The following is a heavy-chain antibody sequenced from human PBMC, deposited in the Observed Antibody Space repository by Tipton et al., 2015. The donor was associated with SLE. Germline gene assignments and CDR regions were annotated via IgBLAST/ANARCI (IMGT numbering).Heavy chain of an antibody. J-gene: IGHJ3*02. D-gene: IGHD3-16*01. CDR1: GDSIRSGNNN. CDR3: AREDSPTGRMISSGGDPVSAFDI. Sequence: TLSLTCIVSGDSIRSGNNNWGWIRQPPGKGLEWIASMHYTGRIYYNLSLKSRVTMSVDKAKNQLSLTLNSVTAKDTAIYYCAREDSPTGRMISSGGDPVSAFDIWGQGTMVTVSS. V-gene: IGHV4-39*07. CDR2: MHYTGRI.